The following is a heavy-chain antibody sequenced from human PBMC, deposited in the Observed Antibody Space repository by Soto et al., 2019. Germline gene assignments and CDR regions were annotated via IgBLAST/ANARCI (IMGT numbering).Heavy chain of an antibody. Sequence: ASVKVSCKASGGTFSSYTISWVRQAPGQGLEWMGRIIPILGIANYAQKFQGRVTITADKSTSTAYMELSSLRSEDTAVYYCARKYDLYYDFWSGYPPDYYYYYMDVWGKGTTVTVSS. CDR2: IIPILGIA. D-gene: IGHD3-3*01. CDR3: ARKYDLYYDFWSGYPPDYYYYYMDV. CDR1: GGTFSSYT. V-gene: IGHV1-69*02. J-gene: IGHJ6*03.